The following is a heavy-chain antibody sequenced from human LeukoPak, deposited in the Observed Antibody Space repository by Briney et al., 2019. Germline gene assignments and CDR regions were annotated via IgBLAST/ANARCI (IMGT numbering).Heavy chain of an antibody. V-gene: IGHV3-66*02. CDR3: ARRGDCSSTSCLFFDY. CDR1: GFTVSTNY. J-gene: IGHJ4*02. CDR2: LYSTGTT. Sequence: GGSLRLSCAVSGFTVSTNYMSWVRQAPGKGLEWVSNLYSTGTTYYADSVKGRFTISRDNSKNTLYLQMNSLRAEDTAVYYCARRGDCSSTSCLFFDYWGQGTLVTVSS. D-gene: IGHD2-2*01.